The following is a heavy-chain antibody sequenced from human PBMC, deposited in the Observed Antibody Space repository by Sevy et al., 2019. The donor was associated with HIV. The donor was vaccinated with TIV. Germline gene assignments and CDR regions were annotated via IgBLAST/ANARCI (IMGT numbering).Heavy chain of an antibody. D-gene: IGHD3-9*01. J-gene: IGHJ3*02. CDR3: ARARYELSTGFSAFDI. Sequence: SETLSLTCTVSGGSIYSGGDYWTWIRQLPGKGLELIGYIYYSGTTYYNPSLKSRVVISMDTAQNKFSLRLTSVTVADTAVFYCARARYELSTGFSAFDIWGLGTMVTVSS. V-gene: IGHV4-31*03. CDR1: GGSIYSGGDY. CDR2: IYYSGTT.